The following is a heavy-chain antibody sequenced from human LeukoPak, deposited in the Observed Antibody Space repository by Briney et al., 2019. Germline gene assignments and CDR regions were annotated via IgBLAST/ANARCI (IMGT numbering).Heavy chain of an antibody. D-gene: IGHD2-21*02. Sequence: GGSLRLSCAASGFSVSSNYMSWVRQAPGKGLEWVSTISGSGSSTFYADSVKGRFTISRDDSKNTLYLQMNSLRAEDTAVFYCAKNCGGTCYSDFDSWGQGTLVTVSS. V-gene: IGHV3-23*01. CDR1: GFSVSSNY. J-gene: IGHJ4*02. CDR2: ISGSGSST. CDR3: AKNCGGTCYSDFDS.